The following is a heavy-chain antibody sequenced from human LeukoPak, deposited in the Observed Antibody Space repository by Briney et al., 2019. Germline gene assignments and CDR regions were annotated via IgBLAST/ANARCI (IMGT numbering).Heavy chain of an antibody. CDR3: ASLPRPRMDV. V-gene: IGHV3-21*01. J-gene: IGHJ6*04. Sequence: GGSLRPSCAASGFTFSSYSMNWVRQAPGKGLEWVSSISSISSYIYYADSVKGRFTISRDNAKNSLYLQMNSLRAEDTAVYYCASLPRPRMDVWGKGTTVTVSS. CDR2: ISSISSYI. CDR1: GFTFSSYS.